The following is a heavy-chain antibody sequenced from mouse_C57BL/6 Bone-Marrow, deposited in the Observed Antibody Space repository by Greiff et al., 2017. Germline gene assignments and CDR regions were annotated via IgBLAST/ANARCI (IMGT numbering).Heavy chain of an antibody. CDR1: GYAFTNYL. J-gene: IGHJ4*01. Sequence: QVQLQQSGAELVRPGTSVKVSCKASGYAFTNYLIEWVKQRPGQGLEWIGVINPGSGGTNYNEKFKGKATLTADKSSSTAYMQLSSLTSEYSAVYFCAIFMDYWGQGTSVTVSS. CDR3: AIFMDY. CDR2: INPGSGGT. V-gene: IGHV1-54*01.